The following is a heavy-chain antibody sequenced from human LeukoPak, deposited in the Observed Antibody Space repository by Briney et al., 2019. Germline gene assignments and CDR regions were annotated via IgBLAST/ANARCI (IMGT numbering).Heavy chain of an antibody. CDR2: ISTYNGNT. Sequence: ASVNVSCKASGYTFTSYGISWVRQAPGQGLEWMGWISTYNGNTNYAQKLQGRVTMTTDTSTSTAYLELRNLRSDDTAVYYCARDSHDYCDYWGQGTLVTVSS. CDR1: GYTFTSYG. V-gene: IGHV1-18*01. CDR3: ARDSHDYCDY. J-gene: IGHJ4*02.